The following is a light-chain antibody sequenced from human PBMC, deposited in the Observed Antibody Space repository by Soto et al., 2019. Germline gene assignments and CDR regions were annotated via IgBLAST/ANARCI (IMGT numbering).Light chain of an antibody. CDR2: GAS. Sequence: EIVLTQSPGTLSLSPGERATLSCRASQSVSSSYLAWYQQKPGQAPRLHIYGASSRATGIPDRFSGSGSGRDYALTITRLEPEDYAMYYCQQYGSSPYTFDQGTKLEIK. J-gene: IGKJ2*01. CDR1: QSVSSSY. CDR3: QQYGSSPYT. V-gene: IGKV3-20*01.